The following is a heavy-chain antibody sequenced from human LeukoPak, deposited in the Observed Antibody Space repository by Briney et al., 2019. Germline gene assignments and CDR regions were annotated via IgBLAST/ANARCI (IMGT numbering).Heavy chain of an antibody. Sequence: SETLSLTCAVYGGSFSGYYWSWIRQPPGKGLEWIGEINHSGSTNYNPSLKSRVTTSVDTSKNQFSLKLSSVTAADTAVYYCARGFGGNQAGKHDYWGQGTLVTVSS. J-gene: IGHJ4*02. V-gene: IGHV4-34*01. CDR3: ARGFGGNQAGKHDY. CDR1: GGSFSGYY. CDR2: INHSGST. D-gene: IGHD4-23*01.